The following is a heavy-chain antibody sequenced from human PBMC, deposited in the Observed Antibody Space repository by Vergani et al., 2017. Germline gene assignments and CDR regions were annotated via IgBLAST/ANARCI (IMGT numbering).Heavy chain of an antibody. CDR3: ARSYYDFWSGYSYYFDC. CDR1: GFTFSSYG. V-gene: IGHV3-33*01. D-gene: IGHD3-3*01. Sequence: QVQLVESGGGVVQPGRSLRLSCAASGFTFSSYGMHWVRQAPGKGLEWVAVIWYDGSNKYYADSVKGRFTISRDNSKNTLYLLMNSLRAEDTAVYYCARSYYDFWSGYSYYFDCWGQGTLVTVSS. J-gene: IGHJ4*02. CDR2: IWYDGSNK.